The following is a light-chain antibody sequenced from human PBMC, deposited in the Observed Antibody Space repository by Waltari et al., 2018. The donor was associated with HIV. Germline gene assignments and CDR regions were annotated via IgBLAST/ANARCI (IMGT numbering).Light chain of an antibody. CDR2: GAS. J-gene: IGKJ1*01. CDR1: QSVSSSS. V-gene: IGKV3-20*01. Sequence: EIVLTQSPGTLSLPPGERATLPCRASQSVSSSSLAWYQQKPGQAPRLLSYGASSRATGIPDRFSGSGSGTDFTLTINRLEPEDFAVYYCQQYGSSPRTFGQGTKVEIK. CDR3: QQYGSSPRT.